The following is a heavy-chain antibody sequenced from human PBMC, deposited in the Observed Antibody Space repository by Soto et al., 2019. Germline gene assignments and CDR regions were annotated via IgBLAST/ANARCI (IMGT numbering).Heavy chain of an antibody. CDR1: GFSLSSTRMA. J-gene: IGHJ4*02. CDR3: AHIVVAGLGYYFDY. Sequence: ESGPTLVNPTQTLTLTCTLSGFSLSSTRMAVGWIRQPPGKALEWLALIYWDDDKRYSPFLKSRLTITKDTSKNQVVLTMSNMDPVDTARYYCAHIVVAGLGYYFDYWGQGTLVTVSS. CDR2: IYWDDDK. D-gene: IGHD6-19*01. V-gene: IGHV2-5*02.